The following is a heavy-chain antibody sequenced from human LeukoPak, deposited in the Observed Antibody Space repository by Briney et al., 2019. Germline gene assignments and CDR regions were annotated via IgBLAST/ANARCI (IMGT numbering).Heavy chain of an antibody. V-gene: IGHV3-9*01. CDR1: GFTFDGYA. CDR3: AKDIGPYGSFFDY. J-gene: IGHJ4*02. D-gene: IGHD3-10*01. CDR2: ITWNSYNI. Sequence: GGSLRLSCVASGFTFDGYAMHWVRQAPGKGLEWVSAITWNSYNINYADSVKGRFTISRDNAKNSLYLQMNSLRTEDTALYYCAKDIGPYGSFFDYWGQGTLVTVSS.